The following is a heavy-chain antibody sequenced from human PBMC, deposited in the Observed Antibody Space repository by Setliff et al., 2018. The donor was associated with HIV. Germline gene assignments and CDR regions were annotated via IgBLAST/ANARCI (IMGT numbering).Heavy chain of an antibody. D-gene: IGHD5-12*01. CDR3: ARSPLDSGYERYYFDY. V-gene: IGHV4-34*01. J-gene: IGHJ4*02. Sequence: SDTLSLPCAVYGGSFSGHYWSWIRQAPGKGMEWIGEIDHSGRTHYNPSLKCRVTISLDRSKTQFSLTLSSVTAADTAGYYWARSPLDSGYERYYFDYWGQGTLVTVSS. CDR1: GGSFSGHY. CDR2: IDHSGRT.